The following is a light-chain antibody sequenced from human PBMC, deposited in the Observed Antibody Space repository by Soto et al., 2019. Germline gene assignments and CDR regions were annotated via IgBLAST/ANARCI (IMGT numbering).Light chain of an antibody. V-gene: IGLV2-14*01. CDR1: SSDVGGYNY. Sequence: QSALTQPASVSGSPGQSITISCTGTSSDVGGYNYVSWYQQHPGKAPKLIIYEVSNRPSGVSNRFSGSKSDNTASLTISGLQAEYEADYYCSSYTSSNTYVFGTGTKLTVL. CDR3: SSYTSSNTYV. CDR2: EVS. J-gene: IGLJ1*01.